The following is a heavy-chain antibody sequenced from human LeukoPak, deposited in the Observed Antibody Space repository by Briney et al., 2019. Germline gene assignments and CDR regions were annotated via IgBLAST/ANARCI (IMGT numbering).Heavy chain of an antibody. J-gene: IGHJ5*02. CDR2: INPSGGST. CDR3: ARDEPLWSGYKWFDP. CDR1: GYTFTSYY. Sequence: ASVKVSCKASGYTFTSYYMHWVRQAPGQGLEWMGIINPSGGSTSYAQKFQGRVTMTRDTSTSTVYMELSSLRSEDTAVYYCARDEPLWSGYKWFDPWGQGTLVTVSS. D-gene: IGHD3-3*01. V-gene: IGHV1-46*01.